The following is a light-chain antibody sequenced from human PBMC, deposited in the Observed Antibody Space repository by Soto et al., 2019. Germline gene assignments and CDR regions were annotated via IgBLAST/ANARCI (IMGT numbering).Light chain of an antibody. CDR3: LQDYNYPVT. CDR2: DAS. Sequence: DIQMTQSPSTLSASVGDRVTITCRASQSISSWLAWYQQKPGKAPKLLIYDASSLESGVPSRFSGSGSGTEFTLTISSLQPDDFATYYCLQDYNYPVTFGPGAKVDIK. CDR1: QSISSW. V-gene: IGKV1-5*01. J-gene: IGKJ3*01.